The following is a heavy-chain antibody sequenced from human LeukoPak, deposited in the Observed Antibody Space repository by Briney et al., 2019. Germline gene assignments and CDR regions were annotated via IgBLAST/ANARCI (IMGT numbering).Heavy chain of an antibody. CDR1: GFTFSGYW. CDR2: IKQDGSEK. CDR3: AREPRYCSGGSCSYYYGMDV. D-gene: IGHD2-15*01. V-gene: IGHV3-7*01. Sequence: GGSLRLSCAASGFTFSGYWMSWVRQAPGKGLEWVANIKQDGSEKYYVDSVKGRFTISRDNAKNSLYLQMNSLRAEDTAVYYCAREPRYCSGGSCSYYYGMDVWGQGTTVTVSS. J-gene: IGHJ6*02.